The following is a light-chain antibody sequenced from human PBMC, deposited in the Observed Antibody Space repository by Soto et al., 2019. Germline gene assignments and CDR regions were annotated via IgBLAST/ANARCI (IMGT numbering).Light chain of an antibody. CDR2: DVT. V-gene: IGLV2-11*01. CDR3: CSFAGSYPGL. Sequence: QSVLTQPRSVSGSPGQSVTISCTGTSSDVGGYNYVSWYQQYPGKAPKLLIYDVTKRPSGVPDRFSGSKSGNTASLTISGLQAEDEGNYYCCSFAGSYPGLFGGGTKVTVL. CDR1: SSDVGGYNY. J-gene: IGLJ3*02.